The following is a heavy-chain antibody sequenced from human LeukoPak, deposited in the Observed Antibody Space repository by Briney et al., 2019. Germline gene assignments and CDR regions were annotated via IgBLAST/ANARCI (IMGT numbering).Heavy chain of an antibody. CDR3: ARAYDILTGYYMVGDY. V-gene: IGHV1-2*02. J-gene: IGHJ4*02. CDR1: GYTFTGYY. Sequence: ASVKVSCKASGYTFTGYYMHWVRQAPGQGLEWGGLINPNSGGTNYAQKFQGRVTMTRDTSISAAYMELSRLRSDATAVYYCARAYDILTGYYMVGDYWGQGTLVTVSS. CDR2: INPNSGGT. D-gene: IGHD3-9*01.